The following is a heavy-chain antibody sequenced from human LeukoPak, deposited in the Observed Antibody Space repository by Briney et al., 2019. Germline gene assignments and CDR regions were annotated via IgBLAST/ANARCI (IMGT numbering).Heavy chain of an antibody. CDR3: ARLGFYSGSYGTDY. Sequence: GGSLRLSCAASGFTFSSYVMHWVRQAPGKGLEWVAIISYDGSNKYYADSVKGRFTIFRDNSKNMLYLQMNSLRAEDTAVYYCARLGFYSGSYGTDYWGQGTLVTVSS. CDR2: ISYDGSNK. D-gene: IGHD1-26*01. CDR1: GFTFSSYV. V-gene: IGHV3-30*03. J-gene: IGHJ4*02.